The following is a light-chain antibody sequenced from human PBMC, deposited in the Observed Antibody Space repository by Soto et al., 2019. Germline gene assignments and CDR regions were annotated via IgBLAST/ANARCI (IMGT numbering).Light chain of an antibody. CDR3: QQYHNWPVT. J-gene: IGKJ4*01. CDR2: GAS. Sequence: IVMTQSPATLSVSTGERVTFSCRASQAINRKLAWYQHKAGQAPRLLISGASTGATGIPARFSCSGSGTEFTLTIYSLQSDDSTVYYCQQYHNWPVTFGGGTKVDIK. CDR1: QAINRK. V-gene: IGKV3-15*01.